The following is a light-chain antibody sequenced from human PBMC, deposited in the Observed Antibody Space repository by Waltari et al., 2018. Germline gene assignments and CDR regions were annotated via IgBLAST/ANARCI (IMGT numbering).Light chain of an antibody. Sequence: QSVLPQPPSAAGTPGQRVTISCSGSSSNIESNYVYWYQQLPGTAPKLLIFRNNQRPSAGPYRFSGSTAGASAYLAIGVLRSEDEADYYCAAWDDSLSGEVFGGGTKLTVL. CDR1: SSNIESNY. V-gene: IGLV1-47*01. CDR2: RNN. CDR3: AAWDDSLSGEV. J-gene: IGLJ3*02.